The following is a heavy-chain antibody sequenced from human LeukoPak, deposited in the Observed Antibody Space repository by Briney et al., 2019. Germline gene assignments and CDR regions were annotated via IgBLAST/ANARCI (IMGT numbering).Heavy chain of an antibody. Sequence: SQTLSLTCTVSGGSISSGGYYWSWIRQHPGTGLEWLGYIYYSGSTYYNPSLKSRVTISVDTSKNQFSLKLSSVTAADTAVYYCARVSDRLYWYFDLWGRGTLVTVSS. D-gene: IGHD6-25*01. J-gene: IGHJ2*01. V-gene: IGHV4-31*03. CDR3: ARVSDRLYWYFDL. CDR2: IYYSGST. CDR1: GGSISSGGYY.